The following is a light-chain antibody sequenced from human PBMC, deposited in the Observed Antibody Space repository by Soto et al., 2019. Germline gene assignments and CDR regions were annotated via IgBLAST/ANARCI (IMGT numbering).Light chain of an antibody. CDR2: DAS. V-gene: IGKV1-5*01. CDR3: QQYNSYSPET. CDR1: QSISSW. J-gene: IGKJ2*01. Sequence: DLQMTQSPSTLSASVGDRVTITCRASQSISSWLAWYQQKPGKAPKLLIYDASSLESGVPSRFSGSGSGTEFTLTISSLQPDDFATYYCQQYNSYSPETFGQGTKLEIK.